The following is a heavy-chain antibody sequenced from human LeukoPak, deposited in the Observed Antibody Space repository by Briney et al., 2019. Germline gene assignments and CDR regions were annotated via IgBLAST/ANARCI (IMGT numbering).Heavy chain of an antibody. Sequence: GASVKVSCKASGYTFTSYYMHWVRQAPGQGLEWMGIINPSGGSTSHAQKFQGRVTMTRDTSTSTVYMELSSLRSEDTAVYYCARDPHYYDSSGYIPFDYWGQGTLVTVSS. V-gene: IGHV1-46*01. CDR3: ARDPHYYDSSGYIPFDY. CDR2: INPSGGST. D-gene: IGHD3-22*01. CDR1: GYTFTSYY. J-gene: IGHJ4*02.